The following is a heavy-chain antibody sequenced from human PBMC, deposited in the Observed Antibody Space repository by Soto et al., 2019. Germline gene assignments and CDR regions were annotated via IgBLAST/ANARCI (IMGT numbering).Heavy chain of an antibody. CDR2: IRTRTNTYAT. J-gene: IGHJ3*02. V-gene: IGHV3-73*01. CDR3: TRYCSGQNCDDPFDI. CDR1: GFIFSDSA. Sequence: GGSLRLSCAASGFIFSDSAMHWVRQASGKGLEWVGRIRTRTNTYATAYAASVKGRFTISRDDSTNTAYLQMNSLKTEDTAVYYCTRYCSGQNCDDPFDIWGQGTMVTVSS. D-gene: IGHD2-15*01.